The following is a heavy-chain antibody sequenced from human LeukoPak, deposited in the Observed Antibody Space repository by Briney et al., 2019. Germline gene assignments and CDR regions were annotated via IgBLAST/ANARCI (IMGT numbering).Heavy chain of an antibody. V-gene: IGHV3-30*04. CDR3: ARQEARNYYYEEFDY. CDR2: ISYNGGRK. J-gene: IGHJ4*02. D-gene: IGHD3-22*01. Sequence: GGSLRLSGVASGFSFSGYAIHSVRQAPGKGLELVALISYNGGRKNYADCVKGRFTIDRDNSKNPGYLQMNNLRPDDTIIYYCARQEARNYYYEEFDYWGQGNLVTVSS. CDR1: GFSFSGYA.